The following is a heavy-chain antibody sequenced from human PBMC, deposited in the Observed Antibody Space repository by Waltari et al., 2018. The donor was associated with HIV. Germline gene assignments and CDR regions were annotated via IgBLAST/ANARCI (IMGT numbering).Heavy chain of an antibody. V-gene: IGHV3-23*01. J-gene: IGHJ4*02. D-gene: IGHD5-12*01. CDR2: MSGTGARK. Sequence: EVQLLESGGGLVQPGGSLRLSCAASGFTFSSFAMRWVRQAPGKGLEWVSAMSGTGARKYYADSVKGRFTISRDNSKNTLYLQMNSLRADDTALYYCAKDLNGYDRFDYWGQGTLVTVSS. CDR1: GFTFSSFA. CDR3: AKDLNGYDRFDY.